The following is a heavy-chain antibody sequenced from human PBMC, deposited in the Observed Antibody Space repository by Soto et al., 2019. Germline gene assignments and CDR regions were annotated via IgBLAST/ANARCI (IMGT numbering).Heavy chain of an antibody. CDR3: ARARYCSSPSCYNHYCYGMYI. V-gene: IGHV1-18*01. CDR1: DYTFTKYG. Sequence: QLVQSGPEVKKPGASVKVSCRASDYTFTKYGVSWVRQAPGQGIEWLGWLSVHTGQTRYARKVQGRATMTADTSANTGYVELRNLISDDSAVYCCARARYCSSPSCYNHYCYGMYIWGQGTTVIVTS. CDR2: LSVHTGQT. D-gene: IGHD2-2*02. J-gene: IGHJ6*02.